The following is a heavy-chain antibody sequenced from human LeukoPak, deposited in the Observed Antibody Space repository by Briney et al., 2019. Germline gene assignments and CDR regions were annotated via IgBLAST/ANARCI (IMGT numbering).Heavy chain of an antibody. Sequence: PGGSLRLSCAASGFTVSSNYMSWVRQAPGKGLEWVSAISGSGGSTYYANSVKGRFTISRDNSKNTLYLQMNSLRAEDTAVYYCAKDYGSGSYYFDYWGQGTLVTVSS. CDR3: AKDYGSGSYYFDY. CDR2: ISGSGGST. V-gene: IGHV3-23*01. CDR1: GFTVSSNY. J-gene: IGHJ4*02. D-gene: IGHD3-10*01.